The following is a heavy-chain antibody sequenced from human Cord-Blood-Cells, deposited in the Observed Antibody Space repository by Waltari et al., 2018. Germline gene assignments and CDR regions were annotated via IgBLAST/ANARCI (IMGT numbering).Heavy chain of an antibody. CDR1: GYTITELS. Sequence: QVQLVQSGAEVKKPGASVKVSCKVSGYTITELSMHWVRQAPGKGLEWMGGFDPEEGETIYAQKFQGRVTMTEDTSTDTAYMELSSLRSEDTAVYYCATDRSELYSSSWYNWFDPWGQGTLVTVSS. V-gene: IGHV1-24*01. CDR3: ATDRSELYSSSWYNWFDP. J-gene: IGHJ5*02. CDR2: FDPEEGET. D-gene: IGHD6-13*01.